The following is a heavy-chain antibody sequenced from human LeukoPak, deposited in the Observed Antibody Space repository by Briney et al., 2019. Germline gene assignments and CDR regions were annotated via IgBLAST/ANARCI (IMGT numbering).Heavy chain of an antibody. J-gene: IGHJ3*02. CDR1: GYTFTSYA. Sequence: ASVKVSCKASGYTFTSYAMHWVRQAPGQRLEWMGWINAGNGNTKYSQKFQGRVTITRDTSASTAYMELSSLRSEDTAVYYCAKGRYCSSTSCARSAFDIWGQGTMVTVSS. D-gene: IGHD2-2*01. V-gene: IGHV1-3*01. CDR2: INAGNGNT. CDR3: AKGRYCSSTSCARSAFDI.